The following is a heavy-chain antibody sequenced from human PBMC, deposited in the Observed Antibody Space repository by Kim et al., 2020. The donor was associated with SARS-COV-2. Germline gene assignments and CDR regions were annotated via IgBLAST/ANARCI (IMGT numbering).Heavy chain of an antibody. CDR1: GGSISSYY. J-gene: IGHJ5*02. V-gene: IGHV4-59*13. D-gene: IGHD3-16*01. Sequence: SETLSLTCTVSGGSISSYYWSWIRQPPGKGLEWIGYIYYSGSTNYNPSLKSRVTISVVTSKNQFSLKLSSVTAADTAVYYCAREGSRGGKFDPWGQGTLVTVSS. CDR2: IYYSGST. CDR3: AREGSRGGKFDP.